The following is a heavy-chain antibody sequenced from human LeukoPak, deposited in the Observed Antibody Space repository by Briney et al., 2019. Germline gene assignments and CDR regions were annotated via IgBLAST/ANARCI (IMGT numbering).Heavy chain of an antibody. CDR2: IFWDDDK. Sequence: SGPTLVKPTQTLTLTCTFSGFSLSTSGVGVGWIRQPPGKALEWLALIFWDDDKRYSPSLKRRLTITKDTSKNQVVLTMTDMGPVDTGTYYCAHYDTVPHSQGCSFDYWGQGTLVSVSS. CDR3: AHYDTVPHSQGCSFDY. CDR1: GFSLSTSGVG. V-gene: IGHV2-5*02. D-gene: IGHD4/OR15-4a*01. J-gene: IGHJ4*02.